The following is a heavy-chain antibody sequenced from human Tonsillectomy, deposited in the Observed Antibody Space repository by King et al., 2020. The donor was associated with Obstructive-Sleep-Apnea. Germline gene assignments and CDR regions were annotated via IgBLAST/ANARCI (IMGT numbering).Heavy chain of an antibody. CDR3: ARDKPFTIFGTYYYGMDV. J-gene: IGHJ6*02. Sequence: QLVQSGGGLVKPGGSLRLSCAASGFTFSSYSMNWVRQAPGKGLEWVSSISSSSSHIYYADSVKGRFTISRDNAKNSLYLQMNSLRAEDTAVYYCARDKPFTIFGTYYYGMDVWGQGTTVTVSS. CDR2: ISSSSSHI. CDR1: GFTFSSYS. V-gene: IGHV3-21*01. D-gene: IGHD3-3*01.